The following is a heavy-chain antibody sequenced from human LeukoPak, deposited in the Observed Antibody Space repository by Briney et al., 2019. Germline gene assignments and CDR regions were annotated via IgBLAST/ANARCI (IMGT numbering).Heavy chain of an antibody. V-gene: IGHV4-59*01. J-gene: IGHJ5*02. CDR3: ARDRAAGSDWLDP. CDR1: GGSIGLYH. Sequence: SETLSLTCTVSGGSIGLYHWSWIRQPPGKGLEWIGYIYYNGSTEYNPSLKSRLTMSVDTSKKQFSLNMTSMTAADTAVYYCARDRAAGSDWLDPWGQGTLVTVSS. CDR2: IYYNGST. D-gene: IGHD3-10*01.